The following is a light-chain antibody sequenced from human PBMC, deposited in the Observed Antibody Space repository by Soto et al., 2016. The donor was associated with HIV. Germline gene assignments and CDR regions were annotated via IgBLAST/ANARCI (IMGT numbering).Light chain of an antibody. CDR3: MQALQTPRT. Sequence: DIVMTQSPLSLPVTPGEPATISCRSSQSLLHSDGYNYLNWYLQKAGQSPQLLIYLGSNRASGVPDRFSGSGSGTDFTLKISRVEAEDVGVYYCMQALQTPRTFGLGDPKLEIK. CDR1: QSLLHSDGYNY. J-gene: IGKJ2*01. V-gene: IGKV2-28*01. CDR2: LGS.